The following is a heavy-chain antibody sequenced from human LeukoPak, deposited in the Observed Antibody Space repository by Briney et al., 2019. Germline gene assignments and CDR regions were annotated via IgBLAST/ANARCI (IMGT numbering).Heavy chain of an antibody. CDR2: INSKTDGGTT. V-gene: IGHV3-15*01. CDR3: TTGLSY. CDR1: GFSFSNAW. D-gene: IGHD3-16*01. Sequence: GGSLRLSCAASGFSFSNAWMSWVRQAPGKGLEWVGRINSKTDGGTTDYAAPVKGRFTISRDDSKNTLYLQMNSLKTEDTAVYYCTTGLSYWGQGTLVTVSS. J-gene: IGHJ4*02.